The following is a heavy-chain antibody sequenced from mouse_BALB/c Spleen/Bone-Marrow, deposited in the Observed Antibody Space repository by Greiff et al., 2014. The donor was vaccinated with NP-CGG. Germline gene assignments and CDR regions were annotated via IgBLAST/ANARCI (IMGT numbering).Heavy chain of an antibody. CDR1: GFNIKDTY. D-gene: IGHD1-1*01. V-gene: IGHV14-3*02. CDR3: TRPSFYDGNSYWYFDD. J-gene: IGHJ1*01. Sequence: VQLQQSGSELVKPGASVKLSCAASGFNIKDTYMHWVKQRPEQGLEWIGRIDPANGDTKYDPKFQGKATITADTSSNTAYLQVSSLTSEDTAVYYGTRPSFYDGNSYWYFDDWGAGTTVTVSS. CDR2: IDPANGDT.